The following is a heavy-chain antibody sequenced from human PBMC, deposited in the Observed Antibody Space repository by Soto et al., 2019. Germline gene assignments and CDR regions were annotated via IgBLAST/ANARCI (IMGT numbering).Heavy chain of an antibody. J-gene: IGHJ4*02. CDR1: GFTFSINW. CDR2: IKQDGSEK. Sequence: PWGSLILSCASSGFTFSINWMSWVRQAPGKGLEWVANIKQDGSEKYYVDSVKGRFTISRDNAKNSLYLQMNSLRAEDTAVYYCATSGGGWLQPRVWGQGTLVTVS. V-gene: IGHV3-7*03. D-gene: IGHD5-12*01. CDR3: ATSGGGWLQPRV.